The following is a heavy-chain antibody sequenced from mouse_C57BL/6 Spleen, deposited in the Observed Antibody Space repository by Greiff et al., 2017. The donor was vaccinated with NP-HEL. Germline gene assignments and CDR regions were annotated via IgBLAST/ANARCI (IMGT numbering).Heavy chain of an antibody. D-gene: IGHD3-3*01. CDR3: ASEGAGIAY. CDR2: INYDGSST. CDR1: GFTFTDYY. J-gene: IGHJ2*01. Sequence: EVMLVQSEGGLVQPGSSMKLSCTASGFTFTDYYMAWVRQVPEKGLEWVANINYDGSSTYYNDTLKSRFIITRDKAKNIRYLQMSSLKSEDAATYYCASEGAGIAYWGQGTTLTVSS. V-gene: IGHV5-16*01.